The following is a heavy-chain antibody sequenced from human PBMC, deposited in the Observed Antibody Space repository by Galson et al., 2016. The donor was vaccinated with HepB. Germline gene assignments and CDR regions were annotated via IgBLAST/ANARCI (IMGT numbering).Heavy chain of an antibody. D-gene: IGHD1-1*01. CDR2: NSRDSGII. CDR1: GFTFSNYA. J-gene: IGHJ4*02. CDR3: VRDNDWAFDY. Sequence: SLRLSCAASGFTFSNYAMHWVRQAPGKGLEWVSHNSRDSGIIDYADSVKGRFTVSRDNGKNSLFLQMNSLRAEDTAVYYCVRDNDWAFDYWGQGILVTV. V-gene: IGHV3-48*01.